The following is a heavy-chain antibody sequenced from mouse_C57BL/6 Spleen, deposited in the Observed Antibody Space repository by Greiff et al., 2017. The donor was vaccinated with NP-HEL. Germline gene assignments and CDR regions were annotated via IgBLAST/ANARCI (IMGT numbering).Heavy chain of an antibody. V-gene: IGHV1-81*01. Sequence: QVHVKQSGAELARPGASVKLSCKASGYTFTSYGISWVKQRTGQGLEWIGEIYPRSVNTYYNEKFKGKATLTADKSSSTAYMELRRLTTEDSAVYFGARGNYSNYIYAMDYWGQGTSVTVSS. D-gene: IGHD2-5*01. CDR3: ARGNYSNYIYAMDY. J-gene: IGHJ4*01. CDR2: IYPRSVNT. CDR1: GYTFTSYG.